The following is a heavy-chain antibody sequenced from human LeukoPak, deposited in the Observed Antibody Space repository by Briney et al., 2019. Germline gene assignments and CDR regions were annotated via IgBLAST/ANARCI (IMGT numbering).Heavy chain of an antibody. CDR3: ARGVRFSDFYYYMDV. Sequence: ASVKVSCKASGGTFSSYAINWVRQAPGQGLEWMGWMNPTSGKTGYARKFQGRVTFTRNSSISTAYMDLSSLRSEDTAVYYCARGVRFSDFYYYMDVWGQGTTVTVSS. CDR1: GGTFSSYA. D-gene: IGHD3-3*01. CDR2: MNPTSGKT. V-gene: IGHV1-8*03. J-gene: IGHJ6*03.